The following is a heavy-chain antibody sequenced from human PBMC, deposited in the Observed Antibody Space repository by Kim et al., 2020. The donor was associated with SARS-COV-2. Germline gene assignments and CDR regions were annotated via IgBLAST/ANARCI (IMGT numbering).Heavy chain of an antibody. CDR1: GGSISSSSYY. D-gene: IGHD3-10*01. V-gene: IGHV4-39*07. J-gene: IGHJ4*02. Sequence: SETLSLTCTVSGGSISSSSYYWGWIRQPPGKGLEWIGSIYYSGSTYYNPSLKSRVTISVDTSKNQFSLKLSSVTAADTAVYYCAREFGQYYYDSDGFPNYFDYWGQGTLVTVSS. CDR3: AREFGQYYYDSDGFPNYFDY. CDR2: IYYSGST.